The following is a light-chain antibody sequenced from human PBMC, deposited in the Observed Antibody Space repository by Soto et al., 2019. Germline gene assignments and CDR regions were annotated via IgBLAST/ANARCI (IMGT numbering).Light chain of an antibody. V-gene: IGKV3-11*01. CDR2: DAS. Sequence: IVLPQYTSTLSLSPGERSTLSCMASQSVSSYLAWYQQKPGQAPRLLIYDASNRATGIPARFSGSGSGTDFTLTISSLEPEDFAVYYCQQRSNWPLTFGGGTKVDIK. CDR1: QSVSSY. J-gene: IGKJ4*01. CDR3: QQRSNWPLT.